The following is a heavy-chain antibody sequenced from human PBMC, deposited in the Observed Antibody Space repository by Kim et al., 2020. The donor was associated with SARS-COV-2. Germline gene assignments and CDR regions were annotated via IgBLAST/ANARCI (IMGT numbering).Heavy chain of an antibody. Sequence: GGSLRLSCAASGFTFNTYWMHWVRQAPGKGLVWLSRINDAGTSTSYAKSVQGRFTTSRDNAQNTLYLQMNSLRVEDTAVYYCVTDRDIVGHDWYFESGGRGTLVTVST. CDR1: GFTFNTYW. V-gene: IGHV3-74*01. CDR2: INDAGTST. J-gene: IGHJ2*01. D-gene: IGHD2-15*01. CDR3: VTDRDIVGHDWYFES.